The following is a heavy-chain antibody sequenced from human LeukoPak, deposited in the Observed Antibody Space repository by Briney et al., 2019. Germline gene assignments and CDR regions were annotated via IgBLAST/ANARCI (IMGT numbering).Heavy chain of an antibody. D-gene: IGHD3-22*01. CDR3: AKGGVVVIRPFDY. J-gene: IGHJ4*02. CDR1: GFTFSSYA. Sequence: PGGSLRLSCAASGFTFSSYAMSWVRQAPGKGLERVSAISGSGGSTYYADSVKGRFTISRDNSKNTLYLQMNSLRAEDTAVYYCAKGGVVVIRPFDYWGQGTLVTVSS. V-gene: IGHV3-23*01. CDR2: ISGSGGST.